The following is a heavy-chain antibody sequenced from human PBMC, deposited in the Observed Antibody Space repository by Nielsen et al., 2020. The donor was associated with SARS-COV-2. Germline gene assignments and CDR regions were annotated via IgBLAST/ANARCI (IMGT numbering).Heavy chain of an antibody. J-gene: IGHJ4*02. D-gene: IGHD1-26*01. CDR1: GFSFSRYA. CDR2: IYASGST. CDR3: AREGNVGATTGIDY. V-gene: IGHV3-66*01. Sequence: GGSLRLSCAASGFSFSRYAMSWVRHTPGKGLEWVSIIYASGSTYYADSLKGRFTISRDNSKNTLYLQMNSLRAEDTAVYYCAREGNVGATTGIDYWGQGTLVTVSS.